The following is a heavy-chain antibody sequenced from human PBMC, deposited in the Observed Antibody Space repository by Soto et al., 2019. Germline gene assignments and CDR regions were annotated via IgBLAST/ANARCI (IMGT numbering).Heavy chain of an antibody. D-gene: IGHD6-13*01. CDR1: GGSISSSSYF. J-gene: IGHJ4*02. CDR3: ARLLSPRIAATGGVDY. Sequence: QLQLQESGPGLVKPSETLSLTCTVSGGSISSSSYFWGWIRQPPRNGLEWIGHIYYSGNTYYNPSLKRRVTISVDTSKNQFSLKLTSVTAADTSVYYCARLLSPRIAATGGVDYWGQGTLVTVSS. CDR2: IYYSGNT. V-gene: IGHV4-39*01.